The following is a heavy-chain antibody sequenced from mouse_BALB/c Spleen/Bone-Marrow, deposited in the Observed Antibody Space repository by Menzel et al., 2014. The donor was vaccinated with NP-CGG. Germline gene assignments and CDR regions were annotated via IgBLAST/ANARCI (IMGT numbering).Heavy chain of an antibody. CDR1: GYTFINYW. Sequence: VKLVESGAELAKPGASVKMSCKASGYTFINYWIHWVKPRPGQGLEWIGYINPSTAYTAYNQKFQDKTTLTADKSSSTAYMQLSSLTSEDSAVYYCARGNYEAMDYWGQGTSVTVSS. CDR2: INPSTAYT. CDR3: ARGNYEAMDY. V-gene: IGHV1-7*01. D-gene: IGHD2-1*01. J-gene: IGHJ4*01.